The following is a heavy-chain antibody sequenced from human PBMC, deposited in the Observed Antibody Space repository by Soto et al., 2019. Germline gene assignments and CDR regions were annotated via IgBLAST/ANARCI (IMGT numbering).Heavy chain of an antibody. D-gene: IGHD2-15*01. CDR3: ARRAATPNFDY. J-gene: IGHJ4*02. Sequence: GGSLRLSCAASGFTFTDYVMSWVRQAPGKGLEWVSGISGSGGTTSYTDSVKGRFTISRDNSKNTLYLQMSSLRVEDAAIYYCARRAATPNFDYWGQGTLVTVSS. CDR2: ISGSGGTT. V-gene: IGHV3-23*01. CDR1: GFTFTDYV.